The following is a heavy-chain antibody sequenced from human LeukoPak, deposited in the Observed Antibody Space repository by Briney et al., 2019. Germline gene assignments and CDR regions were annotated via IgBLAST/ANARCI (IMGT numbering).Heavy chain of an antibody. J-gene: IGHJ6*03. Sequence: GGSPRLSCAASGFTFRSYSMNWIRQAPGKGLEWVSSISSSSSYIYYADSVKGRFTISRDNAKNSLYLQMNSLRAEDTAVYYCARETVVTPYNYMDVWGKGTTVTVSS. CDR3: ARETVVTPYNYMDV. V-gene: IGHV3-21*01. CDR2: ISSSSSYI. D-gene: IGHD4-23*01. CDR1: GFTFRSYS.